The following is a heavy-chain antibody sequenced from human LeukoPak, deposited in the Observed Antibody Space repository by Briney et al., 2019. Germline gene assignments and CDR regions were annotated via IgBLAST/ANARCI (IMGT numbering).Heavy chain of an antibody. V-gene: IGHV3-23*01. CDR1: GFTFSRYW. CDR3: AKDGAVLRYFDWFPQGYYYYMDV. Sequence: GGSLRLSCAASGFTFSRYWMSWVRQAPGKGLEWVSAISGSGGSTYYADSVKGRFTISRDNSKNTLYLQMNSLRAEDTAVYYCAKDGAVLRYFDWFPQGYYYYMDVWGKGTTVTVSS. D-gene: IGHD3-9*01. J-gene: IGHJ6*03. CDR2: ISGSGGST.